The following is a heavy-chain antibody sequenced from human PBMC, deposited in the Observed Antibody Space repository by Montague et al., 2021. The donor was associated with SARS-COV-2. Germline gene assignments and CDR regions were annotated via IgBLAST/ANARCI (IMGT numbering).Heavy chain of an antibody. CDR3: ARRGRKLLPVATTIGGFDI. D-gene: IGHD5-12*01. CDR1: GGSISSSNYY. Sequence: SETLSLTCTVSGGSISSSNYYWDRIRQPPGKGLEWIGSIYDSGSTYYNPSLKSRVTISVDTSKNHLSLKLSSVTAADTAVYYCARRGRKLLPVATTIGGFDIWGQGTMVTVSS. J-gene: IGHJ3*02. V-gene: IGHV4-39*02. CDR2: IYDSGST.